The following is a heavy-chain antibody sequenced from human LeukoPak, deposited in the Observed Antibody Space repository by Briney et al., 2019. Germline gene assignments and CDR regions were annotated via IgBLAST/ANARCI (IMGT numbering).Heavy chain of an antibody. V-gene: IGHV3-30*04. CDR3: AKDWGEYFDYVWGSFTSFDS. D-gene: IGHD3-16*01. Sequence: GGSLRLSCAASGFTFSSYAMHWVRQAPGKGLEWVAVISYDGSNKYYADSVKGRFTISRDNSKNTLYLQMNSLRAEDTAVYYCAKDWGEYFDYVWGSFTSFDSWGQGTLVTVSS. J-gene: IGHJ4*02. CDR2: ISYDGSNK. CDR1: GFTFSSYA.